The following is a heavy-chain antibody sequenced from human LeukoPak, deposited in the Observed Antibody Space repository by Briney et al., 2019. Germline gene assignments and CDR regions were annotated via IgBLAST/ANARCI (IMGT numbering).Heavy chain of an antibody. V-gene: IGHV4-39*01. J-gene: IGHJ2*01. CDR2: IYYSGST. Sequence: PSETLSLTCTVSGGSISSSSYYWGWIRQPPGKGLEWIGSIYYSGSTYYNPSLKSRVTISVDTSKNQFSLKLSSVTAADTAVYYCARHPVNNDILTGYYKKPTPVFDLWGRGTLVTVSS. CDR3: ARHPVNNDILTGYYKKPTPVFDL. CDR1: GGSISSSSYY. D-gene: IGHD3-9*01.